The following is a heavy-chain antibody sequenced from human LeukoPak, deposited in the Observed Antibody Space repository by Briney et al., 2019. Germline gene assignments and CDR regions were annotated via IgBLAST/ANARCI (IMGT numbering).Heavy chain of an antibody. J-gene: IGHJ4*02. Sequence: GESLKISCKGFGYKFSSYWIAWVRQMPGEGLEWMGIMYLRDSTTRYSPSFQGQVTISAAKSINTAYLQGSSLKASDTAMYLCARRAYYDSRSFDYWGQGTLVTVSS. CDR2: MYLRDSTT. CDR1: GYKFSSYW. D-gene: IGHD3-22*01. CDR3: ARRAYYDSRSFDY. V-gene: IGHV5-51*01.